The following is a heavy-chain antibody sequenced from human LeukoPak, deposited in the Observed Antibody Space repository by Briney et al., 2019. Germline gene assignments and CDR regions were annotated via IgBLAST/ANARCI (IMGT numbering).Heavy chain of an antibody. CDR2: MDGNSGKT. Sequence: ASVKVSCKTSGYTFTSYDINWVRPVTGQGLEWVGGMDGNSGKTAYAQNFLGRVTITRNSSISTAYMELSSLRSEDTAVYYCARLYYYASSGYDALDIWGQGTMVAVSS. J-gene: IGHJ3*02. D-gene: IGHD3-22*01. CDR3: ARLYYYASSGYDALDI. CDR1: GYTFTSYD. V-gene: IGHV1-8*01.